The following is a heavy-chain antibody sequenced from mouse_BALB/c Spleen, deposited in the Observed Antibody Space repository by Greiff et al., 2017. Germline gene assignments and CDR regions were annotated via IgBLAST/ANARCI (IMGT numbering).Heavy chain of an antibody. D-gene: IGHD1-1*01. CDR2: IYPYNGGT. J-gene: IGHJ4*01. CDR1: GYTFTDYN. CDR3: ARPYYYGSSYHAMDY. V-gene: IGHV1S29*02. Sequence: EVQRVESGPELVKPGASVKISCKASGYTFTDYNMHWVKQSHGKSLEWIGYIYPYNGGTGYNQKFKSKATLTVDNSSSTAYMELRSLTSEDSAVYYCARPYYYGSSYHAMDYWGQGTSVTVSS.